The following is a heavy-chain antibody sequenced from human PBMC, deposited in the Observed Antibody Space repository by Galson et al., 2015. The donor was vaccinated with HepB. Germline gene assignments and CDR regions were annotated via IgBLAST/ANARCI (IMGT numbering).Heavy chain of an antibody. CDR3: ATGVYSSGWDDEFDY. V-gene: IGHV1-24*01. CDR2: FDPEDGET. D-gene: IGHD6-19*01. CDR1: GYTLTELS. Sequence: SVKVSCKVSGYTLTELSMHWVRQAPGKGLEWMGGFDPEDGETIYAQKFQGRVTMTEDTSTDTAYMELSSLRSEDTAVYYCATGVYSSGWDDEFDYWGQGTLVTVSS. J-gene: IGHJ4*02.